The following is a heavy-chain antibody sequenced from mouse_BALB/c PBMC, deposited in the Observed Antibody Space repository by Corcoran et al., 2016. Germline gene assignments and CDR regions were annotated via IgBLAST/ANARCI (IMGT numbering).Heavy chain of an antibody. V-gene: IGHV14-1*02. D-gene: IGHD1-1*01. Sequence: EVQLQQSGAELVRPGALVKLSCKASGFNIKDYYMHWVKQRPEQGLEWIGWIDPENGNTIYDPKFQGKASITADTSSNTAYLQLSSLTSEDTAGYYCARGGTTVVATAWFAYWGQGTLVTVSA. CDR1: GFNIKDYY. CDR2: IDPENGNT. CDR3: ARGGTTVVATAWFAY. J-gene: IGHJ3*01.